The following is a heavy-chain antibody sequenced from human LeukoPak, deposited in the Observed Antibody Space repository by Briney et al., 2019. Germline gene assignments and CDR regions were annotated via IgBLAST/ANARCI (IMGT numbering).Heavy chain of an antibody. CDR1: GGSISSSSYY. CDR3: ARVRCSGGSCPYYYYYYMDV. CDR2: IHYSGST. D-gene: IGHD2-15*01. Sequence: PSETLSLTCTVSGGSISSSSYYWAWIRQPPGKGLEWIGSIHYSGSTYYNPSLRSRVTISIDTSKNQFSLKLRFVTAADTAVYYCARVRCSGGSCPYYYYYYMDVWGKGTTVTIS. J-gene: IGHJ6*03. V-gene: IGHV4-39*07.